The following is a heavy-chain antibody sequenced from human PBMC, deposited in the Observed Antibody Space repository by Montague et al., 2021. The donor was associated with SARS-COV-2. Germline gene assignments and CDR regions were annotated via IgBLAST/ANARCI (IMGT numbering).Heavy chain of an antibody. CDR1: GDSISTYNW. CDR2: IYHTGST. J-gene: IGHJ4*02. Sequence: SETLSLTCVVSGDSISTYNWWTWVRLPPGKGLEWVGEIYHTGSTKSKPSLKSRVSMSVAKSWNLFSLWLTSVTAADTAIYYCARKGSGRSDLAYWGQGTLVTVSS. V-gene: IGHV4-4*02. D-gene: IGHD1-26*01. CDR3: ARKGSGRSDLAY.